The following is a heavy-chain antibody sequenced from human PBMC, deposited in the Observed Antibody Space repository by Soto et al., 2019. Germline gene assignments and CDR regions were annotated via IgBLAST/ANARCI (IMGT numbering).Heavy chain of an antibody. Sequence: ESGGGVVQPGRSLRLSCAASGFTFSSYGMHWVRQAPGKGLEWVAVIWYDGSNKYYADSVKGRFTISRDNSKNTLYLQMNSLRAEDTAVYYCAREYSSSWYTRWFDPWGQGTLVTVSS. CDR3: AREYSSSWYTRWFDP. V-gene: IGHV3-33*01. D-gene: IGHD6-13*01. J-gene: IGHJ5*02. CDR1: GFTFSSYG. CDR2: IWYDGSNK.